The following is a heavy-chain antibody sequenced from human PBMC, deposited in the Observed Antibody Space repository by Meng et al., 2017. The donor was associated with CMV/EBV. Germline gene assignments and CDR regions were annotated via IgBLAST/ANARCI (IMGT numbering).Heavy chain of an antibody. Sequence: TFSSCAMSWVRQAPGEGLEWVSAISGSGGSTYYADSVKGRFTISRDNSKNTLYLQMNSLRAEDTAVYYCAKARDYDFWSGYDYYFDYWGQGTLVTVSS. CDR3: AKARDYDFWSGYDYYFDY. J-gene: IGHJ4*02. CDR1: TFSSCA. V-gene: IGHV3-23*01. CDR2: ISGSGGST. D-gene: IGHD3-3*01.